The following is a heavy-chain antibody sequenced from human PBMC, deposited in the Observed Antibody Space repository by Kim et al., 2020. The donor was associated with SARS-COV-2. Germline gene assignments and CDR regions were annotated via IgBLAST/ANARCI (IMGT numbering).Heavy chain of an antibody. V-gene: IGHV3-9*01. CDR3: AKAHGAAGTEEGYYFDY. Sequence: GGSLRLSCAASGFTFGDYAMHWVRQAPGKGLEWVSGISWNSGSIGYSDSLKGRFTISRDNTKNSLYLQMNSLRAEDTALYYCAKAHGAAGTEEGYYFDYWGQGTLVTVSS. D-gene: IGHD1-1*01. CDR2: ISWNSGSI. J-gene: IGHJ4*02. CDR1: GFTFGDYA.